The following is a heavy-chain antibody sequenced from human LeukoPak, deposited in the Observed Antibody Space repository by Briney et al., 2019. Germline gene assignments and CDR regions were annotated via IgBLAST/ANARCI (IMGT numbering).Heavy chain of an antibody. D-gene: IGHD1-1*01. CDR1: GFTFSSFD. Sequence: GGSLRLSCAAAGFTFSSFDMHWVRQPKGQGLEWVSTIGTTSATYYPGSVEGRFTLSRDNAKNSLYLQMNSLTAGDTAVYSCARGPPRGKYYYMDVWGKGTTVTVSS. V-gene: IGHV3-13*01. J-gene: IGHJ6*03. CDR2: IGTTSAT. CDR3: ARGPPRGKYYYMDV.